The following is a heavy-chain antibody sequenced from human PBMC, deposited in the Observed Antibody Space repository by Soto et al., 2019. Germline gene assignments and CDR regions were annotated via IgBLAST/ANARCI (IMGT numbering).Heavy chain of an antibody. CDR1: GGSVSSGSYY. D-gene: IGHD3-22*01. J-gene: IGHJ4*02. V-gene: IGHV4-61*01. CDR2: IYYSGST. CDR3: VRWSHPPFDYDRSGYPY. Sequence: SETLSLTCTVSGGSVSSGSYYWSWIRQPPGKGLEWIGYIYYSGSTNYNPSLKSRVTISVDTSKNQFSLKLSSVTAADTAVYYCVRWSHPPFDYDRSGYPYCGQGTLVIVSS.